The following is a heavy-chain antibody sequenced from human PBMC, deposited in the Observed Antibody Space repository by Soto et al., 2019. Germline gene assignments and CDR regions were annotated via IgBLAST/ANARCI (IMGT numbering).Heavy chain of an antibody. V-gene: IGHV3-15*01. D-gene: IGHD6-13*01. CDR2: IKSKTDGGTT. CDR1: GFTFSNAW. J-gene: IGHJ3*02. Sequence: GGSLRLSCAASGFTFSNAWMSWVRQAPGKGLEWVGRIKSKTDGGTTDYAAPVKGRFTISRDDSKNTLYLQMNSLKTEDTAVYYCTTDPSDGGRYSSSWYAFDIWGQGTMVTVSS. CDR3: TTDPSDGGRYSSSWYAFDI.